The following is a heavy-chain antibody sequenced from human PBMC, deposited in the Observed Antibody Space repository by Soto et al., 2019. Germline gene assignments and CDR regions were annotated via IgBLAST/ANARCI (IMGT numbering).Heavy chain of an antibody. CDR3: ARAGRYCSSTSCYVVPWFDP. Sequence: ASVKVSCKASGYTFTSYYMHWVRQAPGQGLERMGIINPSGGSTSYAQKFQGRVTMTRDTSTSTVYMELSSLRSEDTAVYYCARAGRYCSSTSCYVVPWFDPWGQGTLVTVSS. CDR1: GYTFTSYY. D-gene: IGHD2-2*01. CDR2: INPSGGST. V-gene: IGHV1-46*03. J-gene: IGHJ5*02.